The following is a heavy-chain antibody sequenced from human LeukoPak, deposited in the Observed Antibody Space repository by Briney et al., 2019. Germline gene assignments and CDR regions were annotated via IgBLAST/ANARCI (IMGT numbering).Heavy chain of an antibody. CDR2: FDPEDGET. D-gene: IGHD1-26*01. CDR3: ATHSGSYSGEYFDY. V-gene: IGHV1-24*01. Sequence: ASVKVSCKVSGYTLTELSMHWVRQAPGKGLEWMGGFDPEDGETIYAQKFQGRVTMTEDTSTDTAYMELGSLRSEDTAVYYCATHSGSYSGEYFDYWGQGTLVTVSS. CDR1: GYTLTELS. J-gene: IGHJ4*02.